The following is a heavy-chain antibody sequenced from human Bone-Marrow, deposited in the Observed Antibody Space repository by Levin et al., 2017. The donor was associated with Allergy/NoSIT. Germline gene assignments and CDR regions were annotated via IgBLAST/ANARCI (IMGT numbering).Heavy chain of an antibody. CDR2: ISGSGGST. CDR1: GFTFSSYA. V-gene: IGHV3-23*01. D-gene: IGHD6-19*01. Sequence: PGGSLRLSCAASGFTFSSYAMSWVRQAPGKGLEWVSAISGSGGSTYYADSVKGRFTISRDNSKNTLYLQMNSLRAEDTAVYYCARSIAVAGTKIPDAFDIWGQGTMVTVSS. J-gene: IGHJ3*02. CDR3: ARSIAVAGTKIPDAFDI.